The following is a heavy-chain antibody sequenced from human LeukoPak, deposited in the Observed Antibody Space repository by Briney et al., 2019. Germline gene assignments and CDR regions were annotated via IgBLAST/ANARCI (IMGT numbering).Heavy chain of an antibody. D-gene: IGHD3-16*01. CDR2: IRLHGGGI. CDR1: GYAFTSHH. J-gene: IGHJ4*02. CDR3: ARDFNWAIDY. V-gene: IGHV1-46*01. Sequence: GASVKVSCKASGYAFTSHHMHGVGQAPGQGSEWMGVIRLHGGGISYAQNFQGRLTIASDTSTSTVYMDLTSLRSEDTAFYYCARDFNWAIDYWGQGTLITVSS.